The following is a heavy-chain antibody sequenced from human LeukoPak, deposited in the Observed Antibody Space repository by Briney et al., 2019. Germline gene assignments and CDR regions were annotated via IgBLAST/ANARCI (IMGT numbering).Heavy chain of an antibody. D-gene: IGHD6-19*01. CDR2: ISSSGNTI. Sequence: GGSLRLSCAASGFTLSDYYMSWIRQGPGKGLEWVSYISSSGNTIYYADSVKGRFTVSRDNAKNTLYLQMNSLRAADTAVYYCAKDTVNSGSSYWGQGTLVTVSS. CDR3: AKDTVNSGSSY. V-gene: IGHV3-11*01. CDR1: GFTLSDYY. J-gene: IGHJ4*02.